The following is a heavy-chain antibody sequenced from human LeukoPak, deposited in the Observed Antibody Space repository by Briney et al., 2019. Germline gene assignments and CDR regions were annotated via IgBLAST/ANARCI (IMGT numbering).Heavy chain of an antibody. CDR3: ARVSGDLRDFPFDY. V-gene: IGHV4-38-2*02. CDR2: IYHSGDT. D-gene: IGHD4-17*01. J-gene: IGHJ4*02. CDR1: GYSISSGYY. Sequence: SETLSLTCTVSGYSISSGYYWGWIRQPPGKGLEWIGSIYHSGDTHYNPSLKSRVAISVDTSKNQFSLKLSSVTAADTAVYYCARVSGDLRDFPFDYWGQGTLVTVSS.